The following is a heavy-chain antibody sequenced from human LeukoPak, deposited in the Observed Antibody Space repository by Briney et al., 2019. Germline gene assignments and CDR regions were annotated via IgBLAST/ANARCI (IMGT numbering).Heavy chain of an antibody. CDR2: IYPFDSES. CDR3: ARRFGSRWYGDY. D-gene: IGHD6-19*01. J-gene: IGHJ4*02. Sequence: GESLKISCQGSGYSFPNYWIGWVRQMPGRGLEWMAIIYPFDSESKYSPSFQGQITISVDRSINTVYLQWNSLKASDGGMYYCARRFGSRWYGDYWGQGTLVTVSS. V-gene: IGHV5-51*01. CDR1: GYSFPNYW.